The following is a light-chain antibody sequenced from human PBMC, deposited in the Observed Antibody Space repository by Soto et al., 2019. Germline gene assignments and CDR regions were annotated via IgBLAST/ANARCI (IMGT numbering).Light chain of an antibody. CDR1: QTISSTY. CDR3: QQYSSSPYN. CDR2: GAS. Sequence: EVVLTQSPGTLSLSPGERATLSCRASQTISSTYLAWYQHKPGQAPRLLIYGASSRATGIPDRFSGSGSGTEFTLTISRLEPEDFAVYYCQQYSSSPYNFGQGTKLEIK. J-gene: IGKJ2*01. V-gene: IGKV3-20*01.